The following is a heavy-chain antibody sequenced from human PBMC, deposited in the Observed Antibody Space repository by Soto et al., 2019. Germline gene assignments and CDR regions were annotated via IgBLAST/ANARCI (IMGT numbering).Heavy chain of an antibody. CDR2: ISYDASNK. CDR1: GFTFSSYA. D-gene: IGHD6-19*01. V-gene: IGHV3-30-3*01. J-gene: IGHJ4*02. Sequence: QVQLVESGGGVVQPGRSLRLSCAASGFTFSSYAVHWVRQAPGKGLEWVAVISYDASNKYYGDSVKGRFIVSRDNSKNTLYLQMNSLRAEDTAVYYCARALSSGWYGDFDYWGQGTLVTVSS. CDR3: ARALSSGWYGDFDY.